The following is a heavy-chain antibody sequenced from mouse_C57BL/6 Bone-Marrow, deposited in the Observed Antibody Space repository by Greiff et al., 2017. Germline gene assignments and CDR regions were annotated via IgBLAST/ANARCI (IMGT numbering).Heavy chain of an antibody. D-gene: IGHD2-5*01. V-gene: IGHV5-6*01. J-gene: IGHJ4*01. CDR1: GFTFSSYG. CDR3: ARQGYYSNSYAMDY. CDR2: ISSGGSYT. Sequence: EVQLVESGGDLVKPGGSLKLSCAASGFTFSSYGMSWVRQTPDKRLEWVATISSGGSYTSYPASVKGRFTITRDNAKNTLYLQLSSLKSDDTAMYYCARQGYYSNSYAMDYWGKGTSVTVSS.